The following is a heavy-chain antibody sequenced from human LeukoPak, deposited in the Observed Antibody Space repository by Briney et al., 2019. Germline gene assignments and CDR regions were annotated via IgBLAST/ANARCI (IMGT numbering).Heavy chain of an antibody. CDR1: GFTFSSYG. D-gene: IGHD3-9*01. V-gene: IGHV3-30*02. J-gene: IGHJ4*02. CDR3: AKDDWVKNFDY. CDR2: IRYEGSNE. Sequence: GGSLRLSCAASGFTFSSYGMHWVRQAPGKGLEGVAFIRYEGSNEYCADSVKGRFTISRDNAKNTLYLQMNSLRAEDTAVYYCAKDDWVKNFDYWGQGTLVTVSS.